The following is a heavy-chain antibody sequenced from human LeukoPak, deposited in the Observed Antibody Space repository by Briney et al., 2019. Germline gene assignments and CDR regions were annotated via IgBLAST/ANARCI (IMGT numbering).Heavy chain of an antibody. CDR3: ARRDYGGHLPYAFDI. Sequence: SEALSLTCIVSVGSTRGNNWGWIRRPPGRGLGGLGYISYSGTTKYNPSLKSRVTMSVDTSKDQFSLRLTSVTAADTAVYYCARRDYGGHLPYAFDIWGQGTLVTVSS. J-gene: IGHJ3*02. CDR1: VGSTRGNN. V-gene: IGHV4-59*08. D-gene: IGHD4-23*01. CDR2: ISYSGTT.